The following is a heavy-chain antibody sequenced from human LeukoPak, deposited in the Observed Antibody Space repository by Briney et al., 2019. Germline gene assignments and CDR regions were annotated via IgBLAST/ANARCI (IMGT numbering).Heavy chain of an antibody. CDR1: GGSISGSNYY. J-gene: IGHJ4*02. D-gene: IGHD2-8*01. V-gene: IGHV4-39*01. Sequence: PSETLSLTCTVSGGSISGSNYYWGWIRQPPGKGLEWIGSIYYSGSTYYNPSLKSRVTIFVYTSKNQLSLKRSSVTAADTAVYYCARKRLMVYAKNAGSFDYWGQGTLVTVSS. CDR3: ARKRLMVYAKNAGSFDY. CDR2: IYYSGST.